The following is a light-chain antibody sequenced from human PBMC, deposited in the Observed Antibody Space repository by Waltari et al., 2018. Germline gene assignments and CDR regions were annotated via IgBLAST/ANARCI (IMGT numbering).Light chain of an antibody. Sequence: DFVMTQSPDSLAVSLGERATINCKSSQTILYSPTNRNYLAWYQQGPGQPPKLLIYWASVRASGVPDRFSGSGSGTDFTLTISSLQPEDVAVYYCQQYITTLTFGGGTKVEIK. CDR3: QQYITTLT. V-gene: IGKV4-1*01. J-gene: IGKJ4*01. CDR2: WAS. CDR1: QTILYSPTNRNY.